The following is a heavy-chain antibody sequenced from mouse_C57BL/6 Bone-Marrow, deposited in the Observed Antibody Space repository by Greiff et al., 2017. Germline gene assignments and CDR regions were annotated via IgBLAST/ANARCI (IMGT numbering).Heavy chain of an antibody. CDR2: IYPRSGNT. J-gene: IGHJ2*01. CDR1: GYTFTSYG. CDR3: ARGRGYFDY. Sequence: VQLQQSGAGLARPGASVKLSCKASGYTFTSYGISWVKQRTGQGLEWIGEIYPRSGNTYYNEKFKGKATLTADKSSSTAYMELRSLTSEDSAVYFCARGRGYFDYWGQGTTLTVSS. V-gene: IGHV1-81*01.